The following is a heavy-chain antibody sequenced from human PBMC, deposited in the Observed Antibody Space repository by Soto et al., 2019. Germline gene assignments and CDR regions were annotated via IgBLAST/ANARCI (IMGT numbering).Heavy chain of an antibody. CDR3: AKEGVAIVVEPAVSLYYFDY. D-gene: IGHD2-2*01. J-gene: IGHJ4*02. Sequence: GGSLRLSCAASGFTFPNYAMSWVRQAPGKGLEWVSGISGRGTSTYYADSVKGRFIVSRDNSKNTVYLQMNSLTYEDTAAYYCAKEGVAIVVEPAVSLYYFDYWGQGTLVTVSS. CDR1: GFTFPNYA. V-gene: IGHV3-23*01. CDR2: ISGRGTST.